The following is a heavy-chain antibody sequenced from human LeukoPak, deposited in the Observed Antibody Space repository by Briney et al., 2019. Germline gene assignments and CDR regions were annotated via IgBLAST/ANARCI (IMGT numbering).Heavy chain of an antibody. Sequence: ASVKVSCKASGYXFTSYGISWVRQAPGQGLEWMGWISAYNGNTNYTQKLQGRVTMTRDTSISTAYMELSRLRSDDTAVYYCARAPLFDYWGQGTLVTVSS. CDR1: GYXFTSYG. CDR3: ARAPLFDY. CDR2: ISAYNGNT. J-gene: IGHJ4*02. V-gene: IGHV1-18*01.